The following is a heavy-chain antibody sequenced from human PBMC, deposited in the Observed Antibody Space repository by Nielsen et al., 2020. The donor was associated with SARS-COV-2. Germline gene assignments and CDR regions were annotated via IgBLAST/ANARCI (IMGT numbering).Heavy chain of an antibody. Sequence: ASVKVSCKASGYTFTNYKIHWVRQAPGQRLEWMGWINPGNGDTKYSQMFQGRVSITRDTSASTAYIELSSLRSEDTATLYCAANIVGRPGDYWGQGTLVTVSS. CDR2: INPGNGDT. D-gene: IGHD6-6*01. J-gene: IGHJ4*02. CDR3: AANIVGRPGDY. V-gene: IGHV1-3*01. CDR1: GYTFTNYK.